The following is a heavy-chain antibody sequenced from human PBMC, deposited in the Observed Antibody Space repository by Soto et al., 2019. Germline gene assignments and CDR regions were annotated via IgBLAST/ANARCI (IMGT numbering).Heavy chain of an antibody. CDR2: IYWDDDK. Sequence: QITLKESGPTLVKPTQTLTLTCTFSGFSLSTSGVGVGWIRQPPGKALEWLALIYWDDDKPYSPSLKSRLTITKDPSKNQVVLTMTNMDPVDTATYYCAHSTCSGGSCYPSFDYWGQGTLVTVSS. CDR1: GFSLSTSGVG. D-gene: IGHD2-15*01. V-gene: IGHV2-5*02. CDR3: AHSTCSGGSCYPSFDY. J-gene: IGHJ4*02.